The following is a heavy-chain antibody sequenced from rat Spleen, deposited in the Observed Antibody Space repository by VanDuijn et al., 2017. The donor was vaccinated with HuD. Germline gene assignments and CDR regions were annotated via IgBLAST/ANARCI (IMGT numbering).Heavy chain of an antibody. Sequence: EVQLVESGGGLVQPGRSMKLSCAASGFTFSDFDMAWVRQAPTKGLEWVASINFDGSVTYYRDSVKGRFTFSRDNAKSTLYLQMDSLRSEDTATYYCASLLTHYWGQGVMVTVSS. CDR3: ASLLTHY. V-gene: IGHV5-25*01. J-gene: IGHJ2*01. D-gene: IGHD5-1*01. CDR2: INFDGSVT. CDR1: GFTFSDFD.